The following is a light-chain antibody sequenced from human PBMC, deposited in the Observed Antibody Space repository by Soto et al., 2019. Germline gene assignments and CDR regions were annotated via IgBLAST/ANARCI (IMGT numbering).Light chain of an antibody. V-gene: IGKV1D-12*01. Sequence: DIQMTQSPSSVSASVGDRVTITWRASQAISTWLAWYQQKPGKAPKLLIYAASNLQTGVPSRFSGSGSGTDFTLTISSLQPEDFATYYCQQANSFPRTFGQGTKVEIE. CDR1: QAISTW. CDR3: QQANSFPRT. CDR2: AAS. J-gene: IGKJ1*01.